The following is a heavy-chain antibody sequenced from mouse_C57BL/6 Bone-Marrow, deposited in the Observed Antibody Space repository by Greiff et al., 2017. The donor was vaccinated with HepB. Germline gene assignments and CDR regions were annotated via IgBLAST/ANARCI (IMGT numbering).Heavy chain of an antibody. D-gene: IGHD2-4*01. CDR3: ATDYKGAYFDY. J-gene: IGHJ2*01. V-gene: IGHV14-3*01. Sequence: EVQLQESVAELVRPGASVKLSCTASGFNIKNTYMPWVKQRPEPGLEWIGRIDPANGNTKYAPKFQGKATITADTSSNTAYLQLISLTSEDTAIYYCATDYKGAYFDYWGQGTTLTVSS. CDR2: IDPANGNT. CDR1: GFNIKNTY.